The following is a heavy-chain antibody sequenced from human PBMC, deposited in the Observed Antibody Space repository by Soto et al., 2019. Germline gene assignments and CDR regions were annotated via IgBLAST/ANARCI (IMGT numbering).Heavy chain of an antibody. D-gene: IGHD1-26*01. Sequence: QVQLAQSGAEVRKPGASVKVSCKASGYTFTDYYMHWVRQAPGQGLEWMGWINPKTGGTNYVQKFKGRVTLTRDRSITPAYMELSRRRSDDTAVYYCARDVVGSDYFDSWGQGTLGTVSS. J-gene: IGHJ4*02. CDR3: ARDVVGSDYFDS. CDR2: INPKTGGT. CDR1: GYTFTDYY. V-gene: IGHV1-2*02.